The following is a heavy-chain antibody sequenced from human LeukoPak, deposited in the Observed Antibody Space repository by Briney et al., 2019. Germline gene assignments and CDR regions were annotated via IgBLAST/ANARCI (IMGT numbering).Heavy chain of an antibody. J-gene: IGHJ5*02. V-gene: IGHV4-4*02. CDR2: IYHSGST. Sequence: PSETLSLTCAVSGGSISSSNWWSWVRQPPGKGLEWIGEIYHSGSTNYNPSLKSRVTISVDKSKNQFSLKLSSVTAADTAVYYCARLSSGWPGWFDPWGQGTLVTVSS. D-gene: IGHD6-19*01. CDR3: ARLSSGWPGWFDP. CDR1: GGSISSSNW.